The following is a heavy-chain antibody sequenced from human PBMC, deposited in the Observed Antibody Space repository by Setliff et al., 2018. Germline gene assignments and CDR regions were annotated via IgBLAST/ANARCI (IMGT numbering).Heavy chain of an antibody. CDR1: GSSISSDY. D-gene: IGHD3-10*01. J-gene: IGHJ6*03. Sequence: PSETLSLTCNVPGSSISSDYWSWIRQPPVKPLEWIGYFYHSASTNYNPSLKGRVTMSADTSKNQLSLSLTSVSVADTAIYYCARSHYYASGNSHYYYMDVWGKGTAVTVSS. CDR2: FYHSAST. CDR3: ARSHYYASGNSHYYYMDV. V-gene: IGHV4-59*08.